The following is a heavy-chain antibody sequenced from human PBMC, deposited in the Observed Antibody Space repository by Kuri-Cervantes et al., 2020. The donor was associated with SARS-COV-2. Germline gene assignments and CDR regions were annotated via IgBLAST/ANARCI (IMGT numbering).Heavy chain of an antibody. CDR3: AKTSGYDYYFAY. D-gene: IGHD5-12*01. V-gene: IGHV3-7*03. CDR1: GFTLNYYW. Sequence: GYLKIPCAASGFTLNYYWMTWVRQAPGGGLEWVVNIKQDGRETYYVESVKGRFTISRDNAKNSLYLQMNSLRADDTAVYYCAKTSGYDYYFAYWGQGSLVTVSS. CDR2: IKQDGRET. J-gene: IGHJ4*02.